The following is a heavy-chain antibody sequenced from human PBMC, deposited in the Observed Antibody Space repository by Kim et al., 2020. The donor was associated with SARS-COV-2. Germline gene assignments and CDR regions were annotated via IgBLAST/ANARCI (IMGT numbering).Heavy chain of an antibody. D-gene: IGHD6-19*01. J-gene: IGHJ5*02. CDR2: IKSKTDGGTT. CDR1: GFTFSNAW. V-gene: IGHV3-15*01. CDR3: TTDEGSGWFGPS. Sequence: GGSLRLSCAASGFTFSNAWMSWVRQAPGKGLEWVGRIKSKTDGGTTDYAAPVKGRFTISRDDSKNTLYLQMNSLKTEDTAVYYCTTDEGSGWFGPSWGQGTLVTVSS.